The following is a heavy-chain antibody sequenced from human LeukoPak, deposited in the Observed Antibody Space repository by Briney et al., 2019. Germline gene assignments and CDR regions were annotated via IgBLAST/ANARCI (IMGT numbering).Heavy chain of an antibody. CDR2: ISWDGGTT. Sequence: GGSLRLSCAASGFTFNNYAMHWVRQAPGKGLEWVSLISWDGGTTYYADSVKGRFTISRDNSKNSLYLQMNSLRAEDTAVYYCARLYGDRRYYFDYWGQGTLVTVSS. D-gene: IGHD2-21*02. CDR1: GFTFNNYA. J-gene: IGHJ4*02. V-gene: IGHV3-43D*03. CDR3: ARLYGDRRYYFDY.